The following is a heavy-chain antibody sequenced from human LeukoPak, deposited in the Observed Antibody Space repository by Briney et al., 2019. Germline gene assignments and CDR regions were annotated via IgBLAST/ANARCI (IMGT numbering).Heavy chain of an antibody. V-gene: IGHV4-59*01. CDR2: IYYSGST. CDR1: GGSISSYY. CDR3: ARASARLLGRFDP. J-gene: IGHJ5*02. Sequence: PSETLSLTCTVSGGSISSYYWSWIRQPPGKGLEWIGYIYYSGSTNYNPSLKSRVTISVDTSKNQFSLKLSSVTAADTAVYYCARASARLLGRFDPWGQGTLVTVSS. D-gene: IGHD3-22*01.